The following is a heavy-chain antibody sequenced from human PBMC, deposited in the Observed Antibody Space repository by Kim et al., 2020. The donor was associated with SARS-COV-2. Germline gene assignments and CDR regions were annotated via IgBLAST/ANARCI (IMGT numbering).Heavy chain of an antibody. Sequence: SETLSLTCTVSGGSISSGGYYWSWIRQHPGKGLEWIGYIYYSGSTYYNPSLKSRVTISVDTSKNQFSLKLSSVTAADTAVYYCARVGDPYYYGSGSYGVYYYGMDVWGQGTTVTVSS. V-gene: IGHV4-31*03. CDR2: IYYSGST. D-gene: IGHD3-10*01. J-gene: IGHJ6*02. CDR1: GGSISSGGYY. CDR3: ARVGDPYYYGSGSYGVYYYGMDV.